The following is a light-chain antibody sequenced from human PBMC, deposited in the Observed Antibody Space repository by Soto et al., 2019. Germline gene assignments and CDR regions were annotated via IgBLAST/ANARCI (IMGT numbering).Light chain of an antibody. CDR1: SSDVGSYNL. J-gene: IGLJ2*01. CDR2: EGS. Sequence: QCALTQPASESGSPGQSITISCTGTSSDVGSYNLVSWYQQHPGKAPKLMIYEGSKRPSGVSNRFSGSKSGNTASLTISGLQAEDEADYYCCSYAGSSTDVVFGGGTKVTVL. CDR3: CSYAGSSTDVV. V-gene: IGLV2-23*01.